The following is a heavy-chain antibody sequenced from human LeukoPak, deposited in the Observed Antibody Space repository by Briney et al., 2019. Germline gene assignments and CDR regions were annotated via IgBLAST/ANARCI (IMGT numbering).Heavy chain of an antibody. Sequence: GGSLRPSCVGSAFTFSLYAITWVRQAPGKGLEWVSAISGRGSSTYYADSVKGRFTISRDNSKNTLYLQMNSLRAEDTAIYYCAKDGSSGIAAAADAFDVWGQGTMVTVSS. V-gene: IGHV3-23*01. D-gene: IGHD6-13*01. CDR1: AFTFSLYA. CDR2: ISGRGSST. J-gene: IGHJ3*01. CDR3: AKDGSSGIAAAADAFDV.